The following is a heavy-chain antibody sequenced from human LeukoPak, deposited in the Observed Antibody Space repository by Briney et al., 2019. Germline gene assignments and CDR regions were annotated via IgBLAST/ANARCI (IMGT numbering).Heavy chain of an antibody. Sequence: SETLSLTCTVSGGSIRSSYYYWGWIRQPPGKGLEWIGSIYDSGSTNYNPSLKSRVTISVDTSKNQFSLKLSSVTAADTAVYYCARGPYGGFDYWGQGTLVTVSS. CDR3: ARGPYGGFDY. D-gene: IGHD3-10*01. V-gene: IGHV4-39*07. CDR1: GGSIRSSYYY. CDR2: IYDSGST. J-gene: IGHJ4*02.